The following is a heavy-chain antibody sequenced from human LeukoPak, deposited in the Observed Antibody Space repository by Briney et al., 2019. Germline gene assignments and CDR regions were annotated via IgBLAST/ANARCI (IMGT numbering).Heavy chain of an antibody. J-gene: IGHJ3*02. CDR3: ARNLDAFDI. CDR2: ISGYNGNT. CDR1: GYTFASYG. V-gene: IGHV1-18*01. Sequence: ASVKVSCKTSGYTFASYGISWVRQAPGQGLEWMGWISGYNGNTNYAQNLQGRGTMTTDTSTSSAHLELRSLRSDDTAIYYCARNLDAFDIWGQGTMVTVSS.